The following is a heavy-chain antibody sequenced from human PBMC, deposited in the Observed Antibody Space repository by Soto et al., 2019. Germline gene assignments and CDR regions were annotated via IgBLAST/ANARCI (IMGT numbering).Heavy chain of an antibody. CDR3: ARSSITPRLFMYPFDY. J-gene: IGHJ4*02. D-gene: IGHD6-6*01. CDR2: IYYDGNT. CDR1: GGSITSSSQY. Sequence: PSETLSLTCTVSGGSITSSSQYWGWIRQPPGKGLECIGNIYYDGNTYYNPSLKSRVTISLDTSKNQFSLRLNSVTAADTAVYYCARSSITPRLFMYPFDYWGQGTLVTVSS. V-gene: IGHV4-39*01.